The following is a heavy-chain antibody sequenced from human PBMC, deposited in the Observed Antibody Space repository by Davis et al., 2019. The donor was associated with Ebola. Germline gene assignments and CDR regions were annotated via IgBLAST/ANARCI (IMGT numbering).Heavy chain of an antibody. CDR3: ARHGMDLFDY. Sequence: MPSETLSLTCTVSGGSISSSSYYWGWIRQPPGKGLEWIGSIYYSGSTYYNPSLKSRVTISVDTSKNQFSLKLSSVTAADTAVYYCARHGMDLFDYWGQGTLVTVSS. D-gene: IGHD3-10*01. V-gene: IGHV4-39*01. CDR1: GGSISSSSYY. J-gene: IGHJ4*02. CDR2: IYYSGST.